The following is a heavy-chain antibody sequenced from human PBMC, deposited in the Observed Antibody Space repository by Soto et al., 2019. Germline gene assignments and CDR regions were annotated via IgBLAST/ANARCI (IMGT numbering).Heavy chain of an antibody. V-gene: IGHV4-59*01. CDR2: IYYTGST. J-gene: IGHJ4*02. Sequence: SETLPLSCTVSGDSINNYSWSWIRQPPGKRREWIGYIYYTGSTTYNPSLESRVTMSVDTSKNQFSLKLNSVNAADTALYYCAKYRRTEAEGFTLDYWGRGTLVTVS. D-gene: IGHD6-13*01. CDR1: GDSINNYS. CDR3: AKYRRTEAEGFTLDY.